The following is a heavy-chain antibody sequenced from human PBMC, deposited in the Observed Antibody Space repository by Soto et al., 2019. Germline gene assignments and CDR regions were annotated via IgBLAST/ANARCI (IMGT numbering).Heavy chain of an antibody. V-gene: IGHV1-3*01. D-gene: IGHD3-10*01. CDR3: AREKFGPFDH. CDR1: GYSFYRYA. Sequence: ASVKVSCKTSGYSFYRYALYWVRQAPGQTLESMGWINPGSGYTKYSQNLQGRVTITTDKSARTAYMELTSLTSEDTAVYYCAREKFGPFDHWGRGTLVTVSS. CDR2: INPGSGYT. J-gene: IGHJ5*02.